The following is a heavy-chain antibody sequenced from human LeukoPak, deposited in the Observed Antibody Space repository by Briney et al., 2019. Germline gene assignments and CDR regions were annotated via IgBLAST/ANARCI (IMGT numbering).Heavy chain of an antibody. CDR2: ISSSGGTT. Sequence: PGGSLRLSCTASGFTFSNSWMNWVRQAPGKGLEWVSSISSSGGTTYFADSVKGRFTISRDNFKDTLYLQLNSLRAEDTAVYYCAKDASYLHDGFGYHSPYYFDYWGQGTLVTVSS. CDR1: GFTFSNSW. CDR3: AKDASYLHDGFGYHSPYYFDY. J-gene: IGHJ4*02. D-gene: IGHD2-2*03. V-gene: IGHV3-23*01.